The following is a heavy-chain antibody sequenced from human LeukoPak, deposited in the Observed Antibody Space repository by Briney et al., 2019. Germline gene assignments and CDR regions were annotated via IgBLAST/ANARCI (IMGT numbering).Heavy chain of an antibody. CDR3: ARGNTALGYFDY. CDR1: GGSIRSSDDY. D-gene: IGHD5-18*01. J-gene: IGHJ4*02. CDR2: INHSGST. Sequence: SETLSLTCSVSGGSIRSSDDYWGFVRQTPGKGLEWIGEINHSGSTNYNPSLKSRVAISVDTSKNQFSLKLSSVTAADTAVYYCARGNTALGYFDYWGQGTLVTVSS. V-gene: IGHV4-39*07.